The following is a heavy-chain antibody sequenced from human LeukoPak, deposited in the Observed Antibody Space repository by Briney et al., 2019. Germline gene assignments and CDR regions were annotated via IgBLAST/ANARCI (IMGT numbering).Heavy chain of an antibody. D-gene: IGHD3-22*01. CDR2: INHSGST. Sequence: SETLSLTCAVYGGSFSGYYWSWISQPPGKGLEWIGEINHSGSTNYNPSLKSRVTISVDTSKNQFSLKLSSVTAADTAAYYCARGRISGYYYDSSGYVRYYFDYWGQGTLVTVSS. CDR1: GGSFSGYY. J-gene: IGHJ4*02. V-gene: IGHV4-34*01. CDR3: ARGRISGYYYDSSGYVRYYFDY.